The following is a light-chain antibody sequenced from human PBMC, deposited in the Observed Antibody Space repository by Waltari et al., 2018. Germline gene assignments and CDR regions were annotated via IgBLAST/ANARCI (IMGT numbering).Light chain of an antibody. J-gene: IGKJ4*01. CDR1: QSISTY. V-gene: IGKV1-39*01. CDR3: QQSDNTPLT. Sequence: DIQMTQSPSSLSASVGDRVTITCRASQSISTYLHWYQQKPGKAPKLLVYASSNFQTGVSSRFSGSGSGTDFTLTISKLRPEDAGTFYCQQSDNTPLTFGGGTKVEI. CDR2: ASS.